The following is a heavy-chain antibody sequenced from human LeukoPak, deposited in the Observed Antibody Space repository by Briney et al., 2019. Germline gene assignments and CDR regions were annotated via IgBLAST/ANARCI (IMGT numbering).Heavy chain of an antibody. Sequence: PGGSLRLSCAASGFTFSSYAMSWVRQAPGKGLEWVSAISGSGGSTYYADSVKGRFTISRDNAKNSLYLQMNSLRAEDTAVYYCAREGPRGYGDYVYYFDYWGQGTLVTVSS. CDR2: ISGSGGST. CDR3: AREGPRGYGDYVYYFDY. V-gene: IGHV3-23*01. D-gene: IGHD4-17*01. CDR1: GFTFSSYA. J-gene: IGHJ4*02.